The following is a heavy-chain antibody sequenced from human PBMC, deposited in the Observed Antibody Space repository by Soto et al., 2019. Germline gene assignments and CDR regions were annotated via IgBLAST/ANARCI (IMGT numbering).Heavy chain of an antibody. Sequence: GESLKISCKGSGYSFTSYWIGWVRQMPGKXLEWMGIIYPGDSDTRYSPSFQGQVTISADKSISTAYLQWSSLRASDTAMYYCARAAHVVVPAIDIGAFDIWGQGAMVTVSS. CDR3: ARAAHVVVPAIDIGAFDI. CDR1: GYSFTSYW. CDR2: IYPGDSDT. J-gene: IGHJ3*02. D-gene: IGHD2-21*02. V-gene: IGHV5-51*01.